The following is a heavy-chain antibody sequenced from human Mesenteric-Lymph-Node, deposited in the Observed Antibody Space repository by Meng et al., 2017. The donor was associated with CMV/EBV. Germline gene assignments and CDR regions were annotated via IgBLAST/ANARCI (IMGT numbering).Heavy chain of an antibody. CDR1: GFTVSSNY. J-gene: IGHJ4*02. Sequence: GGSLRLSCAASGFTVSSNYMSWVRQAPGKGLEWVAFIRYDGGDKYYADSVKGRFTISRDNSENTLYLQMNSLRAEDTAVYYCARAGNYSGMSVYYWGQGTLVTVSS. V-gene: IGHV3-30*02. D-gene: IGHD4-11*01. CDR3: ARAGNYSGMSVYY. CDR2: IRYDGGDK.